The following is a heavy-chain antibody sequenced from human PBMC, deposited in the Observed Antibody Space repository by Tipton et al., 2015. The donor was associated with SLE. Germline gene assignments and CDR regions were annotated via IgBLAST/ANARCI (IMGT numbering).Heavy chain of an antibody. J-gene: IGHJ4*02. CDR3: ARGRRYDFWSGYYNPPTFDY. D-gene: IGHD3-3*01. V-gene: IGHV4-34*01. CDR1: GGSFSGYY. Sequence: TLSLTCAVYGGSFSGYYWSWIRQPPGKGLEWIGEIYHSGSTNYNPSLKSRVTISVDTSKNQFSLKLSSVTAADTAVYYCARGRRYDFWSGYYNPPTFDYWGQGTLVIVSS. CDR2: IYHSGST.